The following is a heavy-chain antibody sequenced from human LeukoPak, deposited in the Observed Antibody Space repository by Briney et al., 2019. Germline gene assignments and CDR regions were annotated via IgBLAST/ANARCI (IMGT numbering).Heavy chain of an antibody. Sequence: PSETLSLTCNVSGDFISSRSYYWGWIRQPPGKGLEWIGTIYFSGTTYYNPSLESRITIFLDTPKNQFSLRLRSVTAADTAVYYCARRRDVLEWFTNSPFDYWGQGTLVTVSS. CDR3: ARRRDVLEWFTNSPFDY. D-gene: IGHD3-3*01. CDR2: IYFSGTT. CDR1: GDFISSRSYY. V-gene: IGHV4-39*01. J-gene: IGHJ4*02.